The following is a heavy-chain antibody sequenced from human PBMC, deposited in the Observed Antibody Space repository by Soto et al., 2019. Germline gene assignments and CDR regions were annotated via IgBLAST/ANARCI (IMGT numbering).Heavy chain of an antibody. J-gene: IGHJ4*01. D-gene: IGHD6-19*01. CDR2: IYYSGST. V-gene: IGHV4-39*01. Sequence: PSETLSLTCTVSGISVSTSDYYWGWVRKHPGKGLDWIGNIYYSGSTFYNPSLRSRVTLSVDTSKNQFSLRLNSVTVADTAVYYCARVHVMVVAGSTFDYWGHGTLVTVSS. CDR1: GISVSTSDYY. CDR3: ARVHVMVVAGSTFDY.